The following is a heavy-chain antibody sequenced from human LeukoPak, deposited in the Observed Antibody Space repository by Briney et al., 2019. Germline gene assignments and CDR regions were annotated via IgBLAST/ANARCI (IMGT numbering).Heavy chain of an antibody. CDR1: GYTLTELS. Sequence: GASVKVSCKVSGYTLTELSMHWVRRAPGEGLEWMGGFDPEDGETIYAQKFQGRVTMTEDTSTDTAYMELSSLRSEDTAVYYCARDPPGFGAAGRISRWGQGTLVTVSS. CDR3: ARDPPGFGAAGRISR. J-gene: IGHJ4*02. D-gene: IGHD6-13*01. V-gene: IGHV1-24*01. CDR2: FDPEDGET.